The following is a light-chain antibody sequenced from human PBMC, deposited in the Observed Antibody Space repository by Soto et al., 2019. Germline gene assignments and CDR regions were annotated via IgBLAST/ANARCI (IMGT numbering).Light chain of an antibody. V-gene: IGLV2-11*01. J-gene: IGLJ2*01. CDR1: SSDVGGYNY. CDR3: CSYAGNNAVV. Sequence: QSALTQPRSVSGSPGQSVTMSCTGTSSDVGGYNYVSWYQQYPGKAPKLMIYDVTKRPSGVPDRFSGSKSGNTASLTNSGLQIEDEADYFCCSYAGNNAVVFGGGTKLTVL. CDR2: DVT.